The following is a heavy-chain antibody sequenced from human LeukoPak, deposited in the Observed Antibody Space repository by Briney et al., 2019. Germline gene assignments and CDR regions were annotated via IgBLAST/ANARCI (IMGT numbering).Heavy chain of an antibody. CDR2: INPSGGST. D-gene: IGHD3-3*01. Sequence: ASVKVSCKASGYTFTSYYMHWVRQAPGQGLEWMGIINPSGGSTSYAQKFQGRVTMTRDMSTSTVYVELSSLRSEDTAVYYCARGSGDDFWSGYVSPLWRGYFDYWGQGTLVTVSS. CDR3: ARGSGDDFWSGYVSPLWRGYFDY. J-gene: IGHJ4*02. V-gene: IGHV1-46*01. CDR1: GYTFTSYY.